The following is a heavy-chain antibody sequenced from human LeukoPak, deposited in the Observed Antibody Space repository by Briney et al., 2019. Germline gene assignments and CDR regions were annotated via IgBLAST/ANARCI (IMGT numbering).Heavy chain of an antibody. CDR1: GGSISSSSYY. CDR2: IYYSGST. V-gene: IGHV4-39*07. Sequence: SETLSLTCTVSGGSISSSSYYWGWIRQPPGKGLEWIGSIYYSGSTYYNPSLKSRVTISVDMSKNQFSLKLSSVTAADTAVYYCARGRYYYDSSGYTLGVWGKGTTVTVSS. D-gene: IGHD3-22*01. CDR3: ARGRYYYDSSGYTLGV. J-gene: IGHJ6*04.